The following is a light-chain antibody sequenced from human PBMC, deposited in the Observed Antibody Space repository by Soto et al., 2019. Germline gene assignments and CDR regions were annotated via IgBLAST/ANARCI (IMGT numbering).Light chain of an antibody. J-gene: IGLJ3*02. V-gene: IGLV1-40*01. CDR3: QSYDSSLSVNWV. CDR2: GNS. Sequence: QLVLTQPPSVSGAPGQRVTISCTGSSSNIGAGYDVHWYQQLPGTAPKLLIYGNSNRPSGVPDRFSGSKSGTSASLAITGLQAEDEADYYCQSYDSSLSVNWVFGGGTKLTVL. CDR1: SSNIGAGYD.